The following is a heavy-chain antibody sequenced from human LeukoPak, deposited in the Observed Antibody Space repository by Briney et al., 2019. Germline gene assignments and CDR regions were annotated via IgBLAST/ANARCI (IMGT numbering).Heavy chain of an antibody. J-gene: IGHJ4*02. V-gene: IGHV3-23*01. Sequence: GGSVRLSCAVSGFTFSSYAMSWVRQAPGKGLEWVSAVSVTGGSTYYGDSVKGRFTISRDNAKNSLYLQMNSLRAEDTAVYYCAREGESGYYYVDYWGQGTLVTVSS. CDR2: VSVTGGST. CDR1: GFTFSSYA. D-gene: IGHD3-22*01. CDR3: AREGESGYYYVDY.